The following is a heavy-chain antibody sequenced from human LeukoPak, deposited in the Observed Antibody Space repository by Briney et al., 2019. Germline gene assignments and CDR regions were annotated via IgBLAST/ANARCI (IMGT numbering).Heavy chain of an antibody. CDR1: GFTFMNYA. V-gene: IGHV3-23*01. D-gene: IGHD3-22*01. Sequence: PGGSLRLSCATSGFTFMNYAMSWVRQAPGKGLEWVSGISGSGGSTYYADSVKGRFTISRDNSKNTLYLQMNSLRVEDTAVYYCAKSWNYYDSSGDDALDIWGQGTMVTVSS. CDR2: ISGSGGST. J-gene: IGHJ3*02. CDR3: AKSWNYYDSSGDDALDI.